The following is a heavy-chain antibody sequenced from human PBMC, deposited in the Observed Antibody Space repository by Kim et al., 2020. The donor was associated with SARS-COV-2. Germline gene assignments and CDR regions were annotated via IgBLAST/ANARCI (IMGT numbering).Heavy chain of an antibody. J-gene: IGHJ4*02. CDR1: GGSISSYY. V-gene: IGHV4-59*13. D-gene: IGHD6-19*01. CDR2: IYYSGST. CDR3: ARERVFEYSSAMGEFDY. Sequence: SETLSLTCTVSGGSISSYYWSWIRQPPGKGLEWIGYIYYSGSTNYNPSLKSRVTISVDTSKNQFSLKLSSVTAADTAVYYCARERVFEYSSAMGEFDYWGQGTLVTVSS.